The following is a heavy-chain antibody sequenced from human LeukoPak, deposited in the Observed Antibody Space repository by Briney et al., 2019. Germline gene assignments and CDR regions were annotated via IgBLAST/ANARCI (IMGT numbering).Heavy chain of an antibody. CDR1: RFTFGIYW. D-gene: IGHD5-12*01. V-gene: IGHV3-53*01. J-gene: IGHJ6*02. CDR2: IYSGGST. Sequence: PGGSLRLSCAASRFTFGIYWMSWVRQAPGKGLEWVSVIYSGGSTYYADSVRGRFTISRDISKNTLYLQVNSLRAEDTAVYYCARDSATNTKWLRQPQGMDVWGQGTTVTVSS. CDR3: ARDSATNTKWLRQPQGMDV.